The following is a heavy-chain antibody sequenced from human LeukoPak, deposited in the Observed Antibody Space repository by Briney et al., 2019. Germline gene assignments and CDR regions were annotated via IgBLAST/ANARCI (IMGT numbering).Heavy chain of an antibody. CDR2: ISGSGGST. V-gene: IGHV3-23*01. J-gene: IGHJ4*02. D-gene: IGHD3-22*01. Sequence: PGGPLSLSCAAAGFTFSSYGESLVRQATGKGLEWVSAISGSGGSTYYADSVKGRFTISRDNSKNTLYLQMNSLRAEDTAVYYCAKELYYYDSSGSPFDYWGQGNLVTVSS. CDR1: GFTFSSYG. CDR3: AKELYYYDSSGSPFDY.